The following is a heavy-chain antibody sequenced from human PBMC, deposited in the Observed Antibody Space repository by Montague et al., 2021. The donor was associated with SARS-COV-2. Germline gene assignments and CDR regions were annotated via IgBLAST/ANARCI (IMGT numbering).Heavy chain of an antibody. CDR2: INHGGST. CDR3: ARLRDGVVPSPILGVGPYYSYYYMDV. V-gene: IGHV4-34*01. J-gene: IGHJ6*03. Sequence: SETLSLTCAVHGTSFSGYYWNWIRQPPGKGPEWTGEINHGGSTKYSPSLKSRLTISADTSKNQFSLKLTSVAAADTAVYYCARLRDGVVPSPILGVGPYYSYYYMDVWGRGTTVTVSS. CDR1: GTSFSGYY. D-gene: IGHD3-10*01.